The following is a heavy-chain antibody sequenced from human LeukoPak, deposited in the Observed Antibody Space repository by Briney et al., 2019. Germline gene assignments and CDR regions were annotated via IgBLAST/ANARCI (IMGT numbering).Heavy chain of an antibody. J-gene: IGHJ4*02. CDR1: GGSISSYY. Sequence: SETLSLTCTVSGGSISSYYWSWIRQPAGKGLEWIGRIYTSGSTNYNPSLESRVTMSVDTSKNQFSLKLSSVTAADTAVYYCARESYSYYYDGYFDYWGQGTLVTVSS. D-gene: IGHD3-22*01. CDR3: ARESYSYYYDGYFDY. CDR2: IYTSGST. V-gene: IGHV4-4*07.